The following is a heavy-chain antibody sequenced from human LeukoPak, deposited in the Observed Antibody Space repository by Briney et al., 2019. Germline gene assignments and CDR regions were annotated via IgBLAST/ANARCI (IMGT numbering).Heavy chain of an antibody. CDR1: GFTLSSYG. V-gene: IGHV3-33*01. CDR3: AREGYCSGGSCYSGVY. D-gene: IGHD2-15*01. CDR2: IWYDGSNK. Sequence: SGGSLRLSCAASGFTLSSYGMHWVRQAPGKGLEWVAVIWYDGSNKYYADSVKGRFTISRDNSKNTLYLQMNSLRAEDTAVYYCAREGYCSGGSCYSGVYWGQGTLVTVSS. J-gene: IGHJ4*02.